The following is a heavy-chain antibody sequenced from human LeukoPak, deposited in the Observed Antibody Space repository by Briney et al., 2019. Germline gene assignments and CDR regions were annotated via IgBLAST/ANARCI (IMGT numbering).Heavy chain of an antibody. CDR1: GFTFSSYA. D-gene: IGHD4-17*01. Sequence: GGSLRLSCAASGFTFSSYAMSWVRQAPGKGLEWVSAISGSGGSTYYADSVKGRFTISRDNSKNTLYLQMNSLRAEDTAVYYCAKDLSSYGDWYYYYGTDVWGQGTTVTVSS. V-gene: IGHV3-23*01. J-gene: IGHJ6*02. CDR2: ISGSGGST. CDR3: AKDLSSYGDWYYYYGTDV.